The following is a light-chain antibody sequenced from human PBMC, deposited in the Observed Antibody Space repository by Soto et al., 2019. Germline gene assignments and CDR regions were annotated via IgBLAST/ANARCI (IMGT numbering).Light chain of an antibody. Sequence: EIVLTQSPGTLSLSPGERATLSCRASQSVSSSYLAWYQQKPGQAPRLLIYGASSRATGIPDRFSGSGSGTDFXLTISXLEPEDFAVYYCQQSPGTFGQGTKVEIK. CDR3: QQSPGT. J-gene: IGKJ1*01. CDR1: QSVSSSY. CDR2: GAS. V-gene: IGKV3-20*01.